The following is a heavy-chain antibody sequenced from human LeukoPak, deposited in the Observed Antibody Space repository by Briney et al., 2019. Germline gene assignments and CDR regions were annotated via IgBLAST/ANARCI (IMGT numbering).Heavy chain of an antibody. CDR2: IRYDGSNK. D-gene: IGHD6-13*01. CDR1: GFTFSSYG. J-gene: IGHJ4*02. Sequence: GGSLRLSCAASGFTFSSYGMHWVRQAPGKGLEWVAFIRYDGSNKYYADSVKGRFTISRDNAKNSLYLQMNSLRAEDTAVYYCARDGGYSSSWTPFDYWGQGTLVTVSS. CDR3: ARDGGYSSSWTPFDY. V-gene: IGHV3-30*02.